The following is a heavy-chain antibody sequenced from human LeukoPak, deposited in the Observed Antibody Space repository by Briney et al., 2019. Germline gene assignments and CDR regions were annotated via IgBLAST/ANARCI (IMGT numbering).Heavy chain of an antibody. J-gene: IGHJ6*02. D-gene: IGHD4-23*01. CDR3: AYSGNYGMDV. CDR2: IYHSGST. CDR1: GGSFSGYY. V-gene: IGHV4-34*01. Sequence: PSETLSLTCAVYGGSFSGYYWSWIRQPPGKGLEWIGEIYHSGSTNYNPSLKSRVTISVDKSKNQFSLKLSSVTAADTAVYYCAYSGNYGMDVWGQGTTVTVSS.